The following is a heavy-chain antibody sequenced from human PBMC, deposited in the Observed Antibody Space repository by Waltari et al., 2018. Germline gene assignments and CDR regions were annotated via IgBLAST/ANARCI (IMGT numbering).Heavy chain of an antibody. V-gene: IGHV3-15*01. CDR3: TTRSLVEGTDDVLDL. CDR1: GFPFVNDW. CDR2: IKSRTEGGTT. J-gene: IGHJ3*01. D-gene: IGHD2-21*02. Sequence: EVQLVESGGGLVKPGGSLRPSCGASGFPFVNDWMTWARQAPGKGLEWVGRIKSRTEGGTTDYAAPVKGRFSVSRDDSKKMLYLEMNNLKTEDTAMYFCTTRSLVEGTDDVLDLWGRGTMAIVSS.